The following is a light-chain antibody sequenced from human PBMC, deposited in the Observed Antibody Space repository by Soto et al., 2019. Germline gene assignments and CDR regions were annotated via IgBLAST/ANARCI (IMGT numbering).Light chain of an antibody. CDR2: EVT. Sequence: QSVLTQPASVSGSPGQSITISCTGTSSDVGGYNYVSWYQQHPGKAPKLMIYEVTNRPSGVSNRFSASKSGNTASLTISGLSAEDEADYYCNSYTTSSTLVFGGGTKVTVL. CDR1: SSDVGGYNY. V-gene: IGLV2-14*01. J-gene: IGLJ2*01. CDR3: NSYTTSSTLV.